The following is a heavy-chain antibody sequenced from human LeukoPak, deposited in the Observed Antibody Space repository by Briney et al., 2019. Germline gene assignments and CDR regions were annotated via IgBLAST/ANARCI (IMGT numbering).Heavy chain of an antibody. V-gene: IGHV3-9*01. CDR2: ISWNGGSI. J-gene: IGHJ4*02. D-gene: IGHD3-22*01. CDR3: AKGGYDSSGSPFDY. CDR1: GFTFDDYA. Sequence: GRSLRLSCAASGFTFDDYAMHWVRQAPGKGLEWVSGISWNGGSIGYADSVKGRFTISRDNAKNSLYLQMNSLRAEDTALYYCAKGGYDSSGSPFDYWGQGTLVTVSS.